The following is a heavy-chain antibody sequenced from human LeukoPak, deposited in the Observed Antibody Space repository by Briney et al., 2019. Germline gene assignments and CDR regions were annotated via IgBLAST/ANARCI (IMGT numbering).Heavy chain of an antibody. CDR2: IYYSGST. CDR3: ARAVKYYYDSSGYYYVYWFDP. Sequence: SETLSLTCTVPGGSISSYYWSWIRQPPGKGLEWIGYIYYSGSTNYNPSLKSRVTISVDTSKNQFSLKLSSVTAADTAVYYCARAVKYYYDSSGYYYVYWFDPWGQGTLVTVSS. V-gene: IGHV4-59*01. D-gene: IGHD3-22*01. J-gene: IGHJ5*02. CDR1: GGSISSYY.